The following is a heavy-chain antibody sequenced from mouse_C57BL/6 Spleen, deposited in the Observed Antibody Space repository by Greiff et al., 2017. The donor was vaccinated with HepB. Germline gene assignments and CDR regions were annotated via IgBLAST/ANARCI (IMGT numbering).Heavy chain of an antibody. V-gene: IGHV1-4*01. CDR3: ARLEGPNWYFDV. CDR2: INPSSGYT. CDR1: GYTFTSYT. Sequence: VQLQQSGAELARPGASVKMSCKASGYTFTSYTMHWVKQRPGRGLEWIGYINPSSGYTKYNQKFKDKATLTADKSSSTAYMQLSSLTSEDSAVYYCARLEGPNWYFDVWGTGTTVTVSS. D-gene: IGHD3-3*01. J-gene: IGHJ1*03.